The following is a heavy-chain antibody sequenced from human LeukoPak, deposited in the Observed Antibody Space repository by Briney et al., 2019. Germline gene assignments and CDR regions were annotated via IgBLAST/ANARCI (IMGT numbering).Heavy chain of an antibody. Sequence: GGSLRLSCAASGFTFSIYAMSWVRQAPGKGLDWVSAISGSGGSTYYADSVKDRFTIFRDNSKHTLYLQMNSLSGEYTAVYYCSKGSTLDYWGQGNLVTVSS. D-gene: IGHD2-2*01. CDR3: SKGSTLDY. J-gene: IGHJ4*02. V-gene: IGHV3-23*01. CDR1: GFTFSIYA. CDR2: ISGSGGST.